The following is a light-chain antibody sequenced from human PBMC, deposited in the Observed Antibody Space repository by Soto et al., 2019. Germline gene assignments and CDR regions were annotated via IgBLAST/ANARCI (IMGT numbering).Light chain of an antibody. Sequence: QSALTQPASVSGSPGQSITISCTGTSSDVGGYKYVSWFQQLPGKAPRLIIYEVSNRPSGVSHRFSGSKSGNTASLTISGLQAEDEADYYCSSYTFSSTLYVFGTGTKLTVL. CDR3: SSYTFSSTLYV. CDR1: SSDVGGYKY. J-gene: IGLJ1*01. CDR2: EVS. V-gene: IGLV2-14*01.